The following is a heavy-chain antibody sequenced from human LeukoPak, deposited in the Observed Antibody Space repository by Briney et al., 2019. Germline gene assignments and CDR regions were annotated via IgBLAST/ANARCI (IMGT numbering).Heavy chain of an antibody. V-gene: IGHV3-9*01. J-gene: IGHJ6*02. D-gene: IGHD5-24*01. CDR2: ISWNSGAK. Sequence: GGSLRLSCAASGFNFRDYAIHWVRQVPGKGLEWVSGISWNSGAKAYADSVRGRFTISRDNAKNSLYLQMNSLRGEDTALYYCAKARLMAAPFYYYGMDVWGPGTTVTVSS. CDR1: GFNFRDYA. CDR3: AKARLMAAPFYYYGMDV.